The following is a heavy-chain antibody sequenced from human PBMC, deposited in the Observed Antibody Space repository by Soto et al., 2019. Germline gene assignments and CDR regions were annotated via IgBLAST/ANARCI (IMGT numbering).Heavy chain of an antibody. CDR2: ISSSSSSI. CDR3: ARDRVDDYVWGNYRYTGYYYYGMDV. D-gene: IGHD3-16*02. V-gene: IGHV3-21*01. CDR1: GFTFSSYS. Sequence: EVQLVESGGGLVKPGGSLRLSCAASGFTFSSYSMNWVRQAPGKGLEWVSSISSSSSSIYYADSVKGRFTISGDNAKNSLYLQMNSLRAEDTAVYYCARDRVDDYVWGNYRYTGYYYYGMDVWGQGTTVTVSS. J-gene: IGHJ6*02.